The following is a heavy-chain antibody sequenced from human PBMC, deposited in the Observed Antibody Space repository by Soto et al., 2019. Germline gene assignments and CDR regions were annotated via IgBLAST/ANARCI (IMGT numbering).Heavy chain of an antibody. Sequence: ASVKVSFKASGGTFSSYAISWLRQAPRQGLEWMGGIIPIFGTANYAQKFQGRVTITADESTSTAYMELSSLRFEDTAVYYCARAIVGPTTTGWLDPWGQGTLVTVSS. V-gene: IGHV1-69*13. J-gene: IGHJ5*02. CDR1: GGTFSSYA. CDR3: ARAIVGPTTTGWLDP. D-gene: IGHD1-26*01. CDR2: IIPIFGTA.